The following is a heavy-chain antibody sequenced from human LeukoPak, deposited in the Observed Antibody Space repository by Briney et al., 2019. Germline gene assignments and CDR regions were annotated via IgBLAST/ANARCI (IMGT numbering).Heavy chain of an antibody. CDR1: GGSFSGYY. CDR2: INHSGST. Sequence: PSETLSLTCAVYGGSFSGYYWSWIRQPPGKGLEWIGEINHSGSTNYNPSLKSRVTISVDTSKNQFSLKLSSVTAADTAVYYCARGKDSDWGYSYGSLYDYYGMDVWGQGTTVTVSS. CDR3: ARGKDSDWGYSYGSLYDYYGMDV. J-gene: IGHJ6*02. D-gene: IGHD5-18*01. V-gene: IGHV4-34*01.